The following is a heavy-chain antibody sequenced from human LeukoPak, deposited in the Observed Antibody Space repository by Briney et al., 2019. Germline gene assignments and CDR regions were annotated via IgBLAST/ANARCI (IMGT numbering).Heavy chain of an antibody. Sequence: GGSLRLSCAASGFTFDIYGMHWVRQAPGKGLEWVAVIWYDGSNNFSADSVRGRFTISRDNSKNTLNLPMNSLRAEDTAVYYCARGFDSGYDFCYWGQGTLVTVSS. CDR3: ARGFDSGYDFCY. D-gene: IGHD5-12*01. V-gene: IGHV3-33*01. CDR2: IWYDGSNN. CDR1: GFTFDIYG. J-gene: IGHJ4*02.